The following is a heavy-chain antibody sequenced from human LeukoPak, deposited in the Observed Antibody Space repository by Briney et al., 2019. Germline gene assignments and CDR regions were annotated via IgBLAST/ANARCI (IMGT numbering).Heavy chain of an antibody. CDR2: IIPIFGTA. J-gene: IGHJ4*02. D-gene: IGHD3-10*01. CDR1: GGTFISYA. Sequence: SVKVSCKASGGTFISYAISWVRQAPGQGLEWMGGIIPIFGTANYAQKFQGRVTITADESTSTAYMELSSLRSEDTAVYYCARSLVDYGSGSYRSFDYWGQGTLVTVSS. V-gene: IGHV1-69*13. CDR3: ARSLVDYGSGSYRSFDY.